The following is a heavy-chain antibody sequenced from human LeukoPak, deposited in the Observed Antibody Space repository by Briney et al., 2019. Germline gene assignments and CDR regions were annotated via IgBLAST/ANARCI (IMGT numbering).Heavy chain of an antibody. Sequence: GASVKVSCKASGGTFSSYAISWVRQAPGQGLEWMGGIIPIFGTANYAQKFQGRVTITADESASTAYMELSSLRSEDTAVYYCARGLGYGVFDPWGQGTLVTVSS. CDR1: GGTFSSYA. CDR2: IIPIFGTA. CDR3: ARGLGYGVFDP. D-gene: IGHD6-13*01. J-gene: IGHJ5*02. V-gene: IGHV1-69*13.